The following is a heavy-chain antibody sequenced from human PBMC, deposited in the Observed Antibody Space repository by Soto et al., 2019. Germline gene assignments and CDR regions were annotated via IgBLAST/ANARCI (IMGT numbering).Heavy chain of an antibody. V-gene: IGHV1-69*06. D-gene: IGHD3-10*01. CDR1: GGTFSSYA. J-gene: IGHJ6*02. Sequence: GASVKVSCKASGGTFSSYAISWVRQAPGQGLEWMGGIIPIFGTANYAQKFQGRVTITADKSTSTAYMELSSLRPEDTAVYYCARVWVRGVINYYYGMDVWGQGTTVTVSS. CDR3: ARVWVRGVINYYYGMDV. CDR2: IIPIFGTA.